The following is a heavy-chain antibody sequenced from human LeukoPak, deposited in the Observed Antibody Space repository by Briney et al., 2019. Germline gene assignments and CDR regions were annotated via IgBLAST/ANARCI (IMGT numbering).Heavy chain of an antibody. V-gene: IGHV3-23*01. CDR1: GFTFSSIA. CDR2: ISGSG. D-gene: IGHD5-24*01. Sequence: TGGSLRLSCAASGFTFSSIAMTWVRQAPGKGLEWVSTISGSGDYADSVKGRFTISRDKSKNTVYLQMNSLRAEDTAVYYCAKERGYGYNHIDYWGQGTLVTVSS. J-gene: IGHJ4*02. CDR3: AKERGYGYNHIDY.